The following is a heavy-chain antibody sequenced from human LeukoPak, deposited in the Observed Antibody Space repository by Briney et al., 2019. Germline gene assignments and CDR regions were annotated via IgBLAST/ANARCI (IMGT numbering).Heavy chain of an antibody. CDR2: INPNSGGT. CDR1: GYTFTGYY. J-gene: IGHJ4*02. CDR3: ATLAPPGYSGYDSDGIDY. D-gene: IGHD5-12*01. V-gene: IGHV1-2*02. Sequence: ASVKVSCKASGYTFTGYYMHWVRQAPGQGLEWMGWINPNSGGTNYAQKFQGRVTMTRDASISTAYMELSSLRSDDTAVYYCATLAPPGYSGYDSDGIDYWGQGTLVTVSS.